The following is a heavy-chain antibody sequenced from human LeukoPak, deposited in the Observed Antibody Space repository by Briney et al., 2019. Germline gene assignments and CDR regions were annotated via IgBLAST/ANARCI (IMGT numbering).Heavy chain of an antibody. V-gene: IGHV4-34*01. D-gene: IGHD4-17*01. CDR1: GGSFNGHH. Sequence: SETLSLTCAVYGGSFNGHHWTWIRQAPGKGLEWIGEIKHSGSTNYSPSLKSRVTISVDTSKNHFSLKLSSVTAADTALYYCARGTTVTTFQAGTYYYYYIAVWGKGTTVAVSS. CDR3: ARGTTVTTFQAGTYYYYYIAV. CDR2: IKHSGST. J-gene: IGHJ6*03.